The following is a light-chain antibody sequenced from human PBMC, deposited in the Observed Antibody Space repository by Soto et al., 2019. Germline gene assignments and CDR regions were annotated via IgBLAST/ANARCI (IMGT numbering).Light chain of an antibody. CDR1: SSDVGSYNF. J-gene: IGLJ1*01. CDR3: SSYTTSSNYV. CDR2: EVS. Sequence: QSVLTLPASVSGSPGQSITISCTGTSSDVGSYNFVSWYQQLPGKAPKLMIYEVSNRPSGVSNRFSGSKSGNTASLTISGLQAEDEADYYCSSYTTSSNYVLGSGTTVTVL. V-gene: IGLV2-14*01.